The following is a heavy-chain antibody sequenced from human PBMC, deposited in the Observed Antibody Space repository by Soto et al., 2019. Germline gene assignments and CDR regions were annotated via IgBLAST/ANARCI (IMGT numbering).Heavy chain of an antibody. CDR1: GYSFTGNS. CDR3: MIQRRGVVY. CDR2: INPNNGGK. Sequence: QVHLVQSGAEVKKPGASVRVSCKDSGYSFTGNSMHWVRQAPGQGLEWMGWINPNNGGKTYAQRLRFWVTMTRDTSVSTAYMDLNRLKSNDTSVYYCMIQRRGVVYWGQVPLVTVSS. V-gene: IGHV1-2*04. J-gene: IGHJ4*02. D-gene: IGHD3-10*01.